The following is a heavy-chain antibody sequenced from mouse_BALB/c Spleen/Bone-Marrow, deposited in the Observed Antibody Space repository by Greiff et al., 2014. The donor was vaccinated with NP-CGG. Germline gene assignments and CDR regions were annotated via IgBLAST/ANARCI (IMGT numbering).Heavy chain of an antibody. CDR1: GFSLTSYG. Sequence: QVQLQQSGPGLVAPSQSLSITCTVSGFSLTSYGVHWVRQPPGKGLEWLGVIWAGGSTNYNSALMSRLSISKDNSKSQVFLKMNSLQTDDTAMYYCAGEGDYYGSSDYWGQGTTLTVSS. CDR2: IWAGGST. V-gene: IGHV2-9*02. J-gene: IGHJ2*01. CDR3: AGEGDYYGSSDY. D-gene: IGHD1-1*01.